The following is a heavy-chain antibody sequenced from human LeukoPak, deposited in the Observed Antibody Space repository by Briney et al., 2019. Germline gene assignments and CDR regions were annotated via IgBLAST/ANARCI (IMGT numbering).Heavy chain of an antibody. CDR1: GFTFNGYH. CDR3: AKGLAGYSSGWYDRRVSMDWFDP. Sequence: AGGSLRLSCTASGFTFNGYHMTWIRQAPGKGLEWVSDISSSGSSIYYAASVKGRFTISRDNAKYSLYLQMNSLRAEDTAVYYCAKGLAGYSSGWYDRRVSMDWFDPWGQGTPVTVSS. J-gene: IGHJ5*02. CDR2: ISSSGSSI. V-gene: IGHV3-11*01. D-gene: IGHD6-19*01.